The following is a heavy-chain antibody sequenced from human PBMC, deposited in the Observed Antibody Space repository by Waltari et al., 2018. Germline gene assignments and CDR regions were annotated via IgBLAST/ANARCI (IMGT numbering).Heavy chain of an antibody. CDR2: IYSGGST. CDR1: GFPVSNNY. D-gene: IGHD1-1*01. CDR3: ASFTTKTH. J-gene: IGHJ4*02. V-gene: IGHV3-53*01. Sequence: EVQLVESGGGLIQPGGSLRLPCAASGFPVSNNYMSWVRQAPGKGLEWVSLIYSGGSTYYADSVKGRFTISRDNSRNTLYLQMNSLRAEDTAVYYCASFTTKTHWGQGTLVTVSS.